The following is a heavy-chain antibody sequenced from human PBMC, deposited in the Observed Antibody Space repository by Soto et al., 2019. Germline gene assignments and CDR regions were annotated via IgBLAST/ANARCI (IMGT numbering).Heavy chain of an antibody. J-gene: IGHJ3*01. CDR2: VDPTDSFT. V-gene: IGHV5-10-1*01. D-gene: IGHD2-15*01. CDR3: ARPASGGSRDAFDV. CDR1: GYKFTTFW. Sequence: AESLTTSCKASGYKFTTFWLSWVLQTPGKGLEWLGSVDPTDSFTNYSPPFEGHVTISVDRSISTAYLQWNSLQASDTAIYYCARPASGGSRDAFDVWGQGTTVTVSS.